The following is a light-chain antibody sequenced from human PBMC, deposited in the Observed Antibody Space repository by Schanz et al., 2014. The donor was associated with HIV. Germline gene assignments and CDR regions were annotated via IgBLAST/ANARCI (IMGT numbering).Light chain of an antibody. CDR2: DND. CDR1: SSNIGSNY. J-gene: IGLJ3*02. CDR3: GTWDTSLRAWV. Sequence: QSVLPQPPSASGTPGQRVTISCSGSSSNIGSNYVYWYQHLPGTAPKLLIYDNDKRPSGIPDRFSGSKSGTSATLGITELQTEDEADYFCGTWDTSLRAWVFGGGTKLTVL. V-gene: IGLV1-51*01.